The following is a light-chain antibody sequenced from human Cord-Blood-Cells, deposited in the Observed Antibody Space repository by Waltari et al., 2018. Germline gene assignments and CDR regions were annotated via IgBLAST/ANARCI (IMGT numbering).Light chain of an antibody. CDR2: WAS. CDR1: QSGLYSSNNKNY. V-gene: IGKV4-1*01. Sequence: DIVMTQSPDSLAVSLGERATINCKSSQSGLYSSNNKNYLAWYQQKPGQPPKLLIYWASTRESGVPDRFSGSGSGTDVTLTISSLQAEDVAVYYCQQYYSTPPWTFGQGTKVEIK. CDR3: QQYYSTPPWT. J-gene: IGKJ1*01.